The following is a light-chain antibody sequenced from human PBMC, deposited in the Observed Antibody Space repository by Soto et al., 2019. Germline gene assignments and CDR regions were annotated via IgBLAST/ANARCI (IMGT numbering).Light chain of an antibody. V-gene: IGKV1-5*03. CDR3: QQYNSYSWT. J-gene: IGKJ1*01. CDR2: KTS. Sequence: DIQMTQSPSTLSASVGDRVTITCRASQSISNWLAWYQQKTGKAPKVLIYKTSILESGVPPRFSGRGSGTEFTLTISSLQPDDFATYYCQQYNSYSWTFGQGTKVEIK. CDR1: QSISNW.